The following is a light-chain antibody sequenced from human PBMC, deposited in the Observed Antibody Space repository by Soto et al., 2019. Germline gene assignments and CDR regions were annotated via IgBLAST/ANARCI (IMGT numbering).Light chain of an antibody. CDR1: QGIINY. J-gene: IGKJ4*01. CDR3: QKYNSAPLS. CDR2: AAS. Sequence: DIPMTQSPSSLSASVGDRVTITCRASQGIINYLAWYQQKPGKAPKPLIYAASTLQSGVTSRFSGSGSGTDFTLTISGLQPEDVATYYCQKYNSAPLSFGGGTKVEIK. V-gene: IGKV1-27*01.